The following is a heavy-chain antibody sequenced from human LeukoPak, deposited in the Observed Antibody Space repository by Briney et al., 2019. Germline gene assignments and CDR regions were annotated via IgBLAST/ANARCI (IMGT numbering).Heavy chain of an antibody. Sequence: GASVKVSCKASGYTFTSYGISWVRQAPGQGLEWMGWISAYNGNTNHAQKLQGRVTMTTDTSTSTAYMELRSLRSDDTAVYYCAREPRAGEWVVPHFDYWGQGTLVTVSS. CDR1: GYTFTSYG. D-gene: IGHD2-2*01. V-gene: IGHV1-18*01. J-gene: IGHJ4*02. CDR2: ISAYNGNT. CDR3: AREPRAGEWVVPHFDY.